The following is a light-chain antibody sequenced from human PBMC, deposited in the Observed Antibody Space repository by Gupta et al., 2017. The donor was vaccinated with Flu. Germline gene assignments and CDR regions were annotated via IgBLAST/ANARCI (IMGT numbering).Light chain of an antibody. J-gene: IGLJ3*02. Sequence: QSALTQPASVSGSPAQSITISCTGTSSDVGRYNYVSWYQHHPGKAPKLMIYEVNNRPSGISNRFSASKSGNTASLTISGLQAEDEADYYCTSYTISSTWVFGGGTSLTVL. V-gene: IGLV2-14*01. CDR1: SSDVGRYNY. CDR3: TSYTISSTWV. CDR2: EVN.